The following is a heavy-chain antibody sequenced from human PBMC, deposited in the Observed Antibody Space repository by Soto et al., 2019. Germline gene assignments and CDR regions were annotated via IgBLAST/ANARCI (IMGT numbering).Heavy chain of an antibody. CDR2: IYHSGST. D-gene: IGHD6-13*01. CDR1: GYSISSGYY. Sequence: PSETLSLTCAVSGYSISSGYYCGWIRQPPGKGLEWIGSIYHSGSTYYNPSLKSRVTISVDTSKNQFSLKLSSVTAADTAVYYCARVDRQQLDYWGQGTLVTVSS. V-gene: IGHV4-38-2*01. J-gene: IGHJ4*02. CDR3: ARVDRQQLDY.